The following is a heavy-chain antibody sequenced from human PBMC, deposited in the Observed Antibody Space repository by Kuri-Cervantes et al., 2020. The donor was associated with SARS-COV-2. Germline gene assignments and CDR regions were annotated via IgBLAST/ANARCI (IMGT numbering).Heavy chain of an antibody. D-gene: IGHD2-2*01. CDR1: GFTFSIYA. CDR3: AKDGDIVVVPAAMSFDY. CDR2: TSIGGTKE. J-gene: IGHJ4*02. Sequence: GESLKISCATSGFTFSIYAMHWVRRAPGKGLECVALTSIGGTKEYYADSVKGRFTISRDKSKNTLYLQMNSLRAEDTAVYYCAKDGDIVVVPAAMSFDYWGQGTLVTVSS. V-gene: IGHV3-30*01.